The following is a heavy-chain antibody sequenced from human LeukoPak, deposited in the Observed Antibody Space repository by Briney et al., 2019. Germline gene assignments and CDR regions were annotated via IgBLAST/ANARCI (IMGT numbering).Heavy chain of an antibody. CDR1: GGSISSYY. J-gene: IGHJ3*02. V-gene: IGHV4-4*08. D-gene: IGHD2-15*01. Sequence: SETLSLTCTVSGGSISSYYWSWIRQPPGKGLEWIGRIYTSGSTNYNPSLKSRVTISVDTSKNQFSLKLSSVTAADTAVYYCASGLVVAATDAFDIWGQGTMVTVSS. CDR3: ASGLVVAATDAFDI. CDR2: IYTSGST.